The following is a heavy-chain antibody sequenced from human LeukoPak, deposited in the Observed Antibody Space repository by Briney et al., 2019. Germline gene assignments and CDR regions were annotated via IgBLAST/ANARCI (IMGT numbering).Heavy chain of an antibody. V-gene: IGHV4-34*01. CDR2: INRSGST. CDR3: ASSRRGRRTLDY. J-gene: IGHJ4*02. Sequence: SETLSLTCAVYGGSFSGSSWSWIRQPPGKGLEWIGEINRSGSTNYNPSLKSRVTISVDTSKNQFSLKLSSVTAADTAVYYCASSRRGRRTLDYWGQGTLVTVSS. CDR1: GGSFSGSS. D-gene: IGHD2-15*01.